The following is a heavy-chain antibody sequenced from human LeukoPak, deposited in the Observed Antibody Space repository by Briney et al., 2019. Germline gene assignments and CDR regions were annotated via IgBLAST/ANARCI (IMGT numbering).Heavy chain of an antibody. D-gene: IGHD6-19*01. V-gene: IGHV3-23*01. CDR1: GFSLSSNG. J-gene: IGHJ3*02. CDR2: ISDSGDNT. CDR3: AKIQGWFNTAFQI. Sequence: GGSLRLSCVASGFSLSSNGMSWVRQAQGKGLDWVSGISDSGDNTHYADSVRGRFTISRDISKNTLFLQMNSLRAEDTAVYYCAKIQGWFNTAFQIGGQGTMVTVSS.